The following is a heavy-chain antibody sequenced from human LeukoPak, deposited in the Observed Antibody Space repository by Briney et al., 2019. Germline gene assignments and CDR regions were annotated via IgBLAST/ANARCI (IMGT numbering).Heavy chain of an antibody. V-gene: IGHV7-4-1*02. CDR2: INTNTGNP. D-gene: IGHD3-16*02. J-gene: IGHJ4*02. CDR3: ARMRFMITFGGVIDKYYFDY. CDR1: GYTFTSYA. Sequence: ASVKVSCKASGYTFTSYAMNWVRQAPGQGLEWMGWINTNTGNPTYAQGFTGRFVFSLDTSVSTAYLQISSLKAEDTAVYYCARMRFMITFGGVIDKYYFDYWGQGTLVTVSS.